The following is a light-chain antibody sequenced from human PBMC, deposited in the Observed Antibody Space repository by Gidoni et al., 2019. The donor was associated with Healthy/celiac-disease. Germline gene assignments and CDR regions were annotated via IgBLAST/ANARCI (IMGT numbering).Light chain of an antibody. CDR2: EGS. J-gene: IGLJ2*01. Sequence: QSALTQPASVSGSPGQSITISCPGTSSDVGSYNLVSWYQKPPGKAPKLMIHEGSERPSGVSNRFSGSKSGNTASLTISGLQAEDEADYYCCSYAGSSTRKVFGGGTKLTVL. CDR1: SSDVGSYNL. V-gene: IGLV2-23*01. CDR3: CSYAGSSTRKV.